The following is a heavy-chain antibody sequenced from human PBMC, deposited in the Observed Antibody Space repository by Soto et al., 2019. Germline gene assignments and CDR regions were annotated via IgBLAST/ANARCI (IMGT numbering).Heavy chain of an antibody. CDR1: GYTFTSYA. D-gene: IGHD3-10*01. CDR2: INAGNGNT. J-gene: IGHJ6*02. CDR3: ARGDYYGSGSYYYYYYGMDV. V-gene: IGHV1-3*01. Sequence: VASVKVSCKASGYTFTSYAMHWVRQAPGQRLEWMGWINAGNGNTKYSQKFQGRVTITRDTSASTAYMELSSLRSEDTAVYYCARGDYYGSGSYYYYYYGMDVWGQGTTVTVSS.